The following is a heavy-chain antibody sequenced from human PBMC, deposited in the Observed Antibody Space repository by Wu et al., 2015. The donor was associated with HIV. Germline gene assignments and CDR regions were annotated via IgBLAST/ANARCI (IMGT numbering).Heavy chain of an antibody. Sequence: QVQLIQSGAEVKKPGASVKVSCKASGYTFTGHYMHWVRQAPGQGLEWMGWINPNSGDTYFAQKFQGRVTMTRDTSISTTYMELRGLESDDTAVYYCARYIGYCYFDFWAVALWSLSPQ. CDR2: INPNSGDT. CDR3: ARYIGYCYFDF. J-gene: IGHJ2*01. CDR1: GYTFTGHY. V-gene: IGHV1-2*02.